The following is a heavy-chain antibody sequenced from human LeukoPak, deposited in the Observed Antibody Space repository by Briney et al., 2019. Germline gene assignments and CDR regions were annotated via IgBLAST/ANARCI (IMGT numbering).Heavy chain of an antibody. D-gene: IGHD1-1*01. J-gene: IGHJ4*02. Sequence: SETLSLTCTVSGGSISSGSYYWSWIRQPAGKGLEWIGRIYTSGSTHYNPSLKSRVTISVDTSKNQFSLKLSSVTAADTAVYYCARDRGTWNDDGFDYWGQGTLVTVSS. CDR3: ARDRGTWNDDGFDY. V-gene: IGHV4-61*02. CDR1: GGSISSGSYY. CDR2: IYTSGST.